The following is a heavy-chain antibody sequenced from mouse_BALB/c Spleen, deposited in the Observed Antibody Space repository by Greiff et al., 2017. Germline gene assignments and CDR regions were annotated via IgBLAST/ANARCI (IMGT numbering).Heavy chain of an antibody. Sequence: DVQLQESGPGLVKPSQSLSLTCSVTGYSITSGYYWNWIRQFPGNKLEWMGYISYDGSNNYNPSLKNRISITRDTSKNQFFLKLNSVTTEDTATYYCARVGGNQYYYAMDYWGQGTSVTVSS. D-gene: IGHD2-1*01. CDR2: ISYDGSN. CDR3: ARVGGNQYYYAMDY. V-gene: IGHV3-6*02. CDR1: GYSITSGYY. J-gene: IGHJ4*01.